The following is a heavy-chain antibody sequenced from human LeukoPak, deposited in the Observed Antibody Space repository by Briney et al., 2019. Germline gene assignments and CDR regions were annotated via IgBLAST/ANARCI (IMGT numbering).Heavy chain of an antibody. CDR3: AKGGGSYLEYLQH. CDR2: ISWSGGSK. Sequence: GGSLRLSCAASGFTFDDYAMHWVRQAPGKGLEWVSGISWSGGSKGYADSVKGRFTISRDNAKNSLYLQMNSLRVEDMAFYYCAKGGGSYLEYLQHWGQGTLVTVSS. V-gene: IGHV3-9*03. J-gene: IGHJ1*01. D-gene: IGHD1-26*01. CDR1: GFTFDDYA.